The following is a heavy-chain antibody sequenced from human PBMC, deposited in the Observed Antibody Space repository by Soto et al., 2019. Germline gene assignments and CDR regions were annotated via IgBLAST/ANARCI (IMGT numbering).Heavy chain of an antibody. V-gene: IGHV1-69*06. CDR1: GDTFSSYA. J-gene: IGHJ1*01. D-gene: IGHD1-7*01. CDR3: ASGTILWYDYNYYFQH. CDR2: LIPIFGTA. Sequence: SVKVSCKASGDTFSSYAISWERQAPGQGLEWMGGLIPIFGTANDAQKFQGRVSITADKSKSTAYMELSSLRSEDTAVYYCASGTILWYDYNYYFQHWGQRTRVTTSS.